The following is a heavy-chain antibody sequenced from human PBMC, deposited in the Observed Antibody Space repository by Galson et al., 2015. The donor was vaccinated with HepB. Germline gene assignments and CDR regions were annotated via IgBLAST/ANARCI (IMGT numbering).Heavy chain of an antibody. J-gene: IGHJ4*02. CDR1: GYTFTGYY. V-gene: IGHV1-2*02. CDR3: ASYCSSTSCYLVY. D-gene: IGHD2-2*01. Sequence: SVKVSCKASGYTFTGYYMHWVRQAPGQGLEWMGWINPNSGGTNYAQKFQGRVTMTRDTSISTAYVELSRLRSDDTAVYYCASYCSSTSCYLVYWGQGTLVTVSS. CDR2: INPNSGGT.